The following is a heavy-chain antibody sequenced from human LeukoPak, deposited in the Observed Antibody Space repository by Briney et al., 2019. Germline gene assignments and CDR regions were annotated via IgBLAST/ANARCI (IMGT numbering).Heavy chain of an antibody. Sequence: ASVKVSCKVSGYTLTELSMHWVRQAPGKGLEWMGGFDPEDGETIYAQKFQGRVTMTEDTSTDTAYMELSSLRSEDTAVYYCACRYSYFDWLLSSLFDYWGQGTLVTASS. D-gene: IGHD3-9*01. CDR2: FDPEDGET. J-gene: IGHJ4*02. CDR1: GYTLTELS. CDR3: ACRYSYFDWLLSSLFDY. V-gene: IGHV1-24*01.